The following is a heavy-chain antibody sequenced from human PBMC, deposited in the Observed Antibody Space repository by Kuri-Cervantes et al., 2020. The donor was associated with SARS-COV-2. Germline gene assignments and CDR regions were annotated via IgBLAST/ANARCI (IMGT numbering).Heavy chain of an antibody. CDR1: GGSISSYY. D-gene: IGHD5-24*01. Sequence: SESLSLSCTVSGGSISSYYWSWIRQPPGKGLEWIGYIYYSGSTNYNPSLKSRVTISVNTSKNQFSLKLSSVTAADTAVYYFARNIRDGYHEDYFDYWGQGTLVTVSS. J-gene: IGHJ4*02. V-gene: IGHV4-59*01. CDR3: ARNIRDGYHEDYFDY. CDR2: IYYSGST.